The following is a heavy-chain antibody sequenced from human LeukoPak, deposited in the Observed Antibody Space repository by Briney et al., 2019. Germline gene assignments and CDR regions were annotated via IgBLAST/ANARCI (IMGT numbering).Heavy chain of an antibody. V-gene: IGHV3-7*01. J-gene: IGHJ6*03. CDR3: ARFGYSHGYGWGGGYYYYYLDV. D-gene: IGHD5-18*01. Sequence: GGSLRLSCVVSGFTFSNYWMTWVRQASGKGLEWVANIQQDGTEKYYVDSVKGRFTIFRDNAKNSVYLQMNSLRAEDTAVYYCARFGYSHGYGWGGGYYYYYLDVWGKGTTVTVSS. CDR1: GFTFSNYW. CDR2: IQQDGTEK.